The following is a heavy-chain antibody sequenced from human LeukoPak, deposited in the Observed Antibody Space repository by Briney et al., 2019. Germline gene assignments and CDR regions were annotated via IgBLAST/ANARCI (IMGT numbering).Heavy chain of an antibody. V-gene: IGHV4-61*09. D-gene: IGHD3-10*01. CDR2: VYTSGST. CDR3: ARASGIEDY. CDR1: GVSITSGGYY. J-gene: IGHJ4*02. Sequence: SETLSLTCTVYGVSITSGGYYWMWIRQPAGKGLEWIGHVYTSGSTKYNPSLKTPVSIDTSKNHFSLKVDSVTAADTAVYYCARASGIEDYWGQGTLVIVSS.